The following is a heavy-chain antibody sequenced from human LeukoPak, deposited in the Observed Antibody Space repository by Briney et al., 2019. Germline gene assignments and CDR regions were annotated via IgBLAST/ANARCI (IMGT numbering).Heavy chain of an antibody. CDR2: IRSKANSYAT. CDR3: TSRDGYNGDLDY. V-gene: IGHV3-73*01. J-gene: IGHJ4*02. Sequence: PGGSLRLSCAAPGFTFSGSAMHWVRQASGKGLEWVGRIRSKANSYATAYAASVKGRFTISRDDSKNTAYLQMNSLKTEDTAVYYCTSRDGYNGDLDYWGQGTLVTVSS. CDR1: GFTFSGSA. D-gene: IGHD5-24*01.